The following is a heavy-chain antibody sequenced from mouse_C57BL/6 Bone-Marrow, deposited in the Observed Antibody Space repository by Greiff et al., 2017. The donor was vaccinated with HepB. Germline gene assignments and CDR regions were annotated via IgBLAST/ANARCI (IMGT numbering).Heavy chain of an antibody. CDR1: GFTFSDYY. D-gene: IGHD2-4*01. J-gene: IGHJ4*01. Sequence: EVQLVESGGGLVQPGGSLKLSCAASGFTFSDYYMYWVRQTPEKRLEWVAYISNGGGSTYYPDTVKGRFTISIDNAKNTLYLQMSRLKSEDTAMYYCARHGRLRRVFYYAMDYWGQGTSVTVSS. V-gene: IGHV5-12*01. CDR3: ARHGRLRRVFYYAMDY. CDR2: ISNGGGST.